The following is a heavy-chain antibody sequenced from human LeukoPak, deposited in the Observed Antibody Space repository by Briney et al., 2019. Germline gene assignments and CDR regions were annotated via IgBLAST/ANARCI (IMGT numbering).Heavy chain of an antibody. CDR2: INHSGST. D-gene: IGHD4-11*01. Sequence: SETLSLTCAVYGGSFSVYYWSWIRQPPGKGLEWIGEINHSGSTNYNPSLKSRVTISVDTSKNQFSLKLSSVTAADTAVYYCARGEDYPLDYWGQGTLVTVSS. V-gene: IGHV4-34*01. J-gene: IGHJ4*02. CDR3: ARGEDYPLDY. CDR1: GGSFSVYY.